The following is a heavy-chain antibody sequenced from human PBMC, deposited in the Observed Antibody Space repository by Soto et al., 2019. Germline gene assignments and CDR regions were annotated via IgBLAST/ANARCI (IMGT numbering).Heavy chain of an antibody. CDR1: GFTFSSYW. CDR3: ARDPDYYDSSGYYVFDY. CDR2: IKQDGSEK. Sequence: GGSLRLSCAASGFTFSSYWMSWVRQAPGKGLEWVANIKQDGSEKYYVDSVKGRFTISRDNAKNSLYLQMNSLRAEDTAVYYCARDPDYYDSSGYYVFDYWGQGTLVTVS. V-gene: IGHV3-7*05. J-gene: IGHJ4*02. D-gene: IGHD3-22*01.